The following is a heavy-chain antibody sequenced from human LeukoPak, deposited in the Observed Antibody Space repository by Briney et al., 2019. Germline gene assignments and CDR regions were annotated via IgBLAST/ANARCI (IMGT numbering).Heavy chain of an antibody. CDR1: GGTFSSYA. CDR3: ARGRQQWLGDYYYYGMDV. Sequence: SVKVSCKASGGTFSSYAISWVRQAPGQGLEWMGGIIPVFGTANYAQKFQGRVTITADESTSTAYMELSSLRSEDTAVYYCARGRQQWLGDYYYYGMDVWGQGTTVTVSS. D-gene: IGHD6-19*01. J-gene: IGHJ6*02. V-gene: IGHV1-69*13. CDR2: IIPVFGTA.